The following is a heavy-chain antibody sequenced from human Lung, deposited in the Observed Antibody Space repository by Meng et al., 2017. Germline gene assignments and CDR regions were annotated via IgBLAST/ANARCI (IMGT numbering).Heavy chain of an antibody. V-gene: IGHV1-18*01. J-gene: IGHJ3*02. CDR1: GYTFTSYG. Sequence: ASVKVSCKASGYTFTSYGISCVRQAPGQGLEWIGWISAYNGNTNYAQKLQGRVTMTTDTSTSTAYRELRSLRSDDTAVYYCARGGKYYDILTGYSYRNDAFDIWGQGTMVTVSS. CDR2: ISAYNGNT. D-gene: IGHD3-9*01. CDR3: ARGGKYYDILTGYSYRNDAFDI.